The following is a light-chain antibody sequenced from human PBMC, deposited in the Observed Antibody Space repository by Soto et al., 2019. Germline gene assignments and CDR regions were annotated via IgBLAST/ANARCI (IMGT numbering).Light chain of an antibody. CDR2: DVS. V-gene: IGLV2-14*03. CDR1: SGDVGAYDY. J-gene: IGLJ1*01. Sequence: QSALTQPASVSGSPGQSITISCTGTSGDVGAYDYVSWYQQHPGEVPKLMIFDVSDRPSGVSNRFSGSKSGNTASLTISGLQAEDEADYYCSSFTTSTSYVFGTGTKLTVL. CDR3: SSFTTSTSYV.